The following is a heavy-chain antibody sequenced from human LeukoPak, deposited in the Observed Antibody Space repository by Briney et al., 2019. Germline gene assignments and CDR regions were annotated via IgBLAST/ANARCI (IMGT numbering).Heavy chain of an antibody. V-gene: IGHV3-23*01. D-gene: IGHD5-24*01. J-gene: IGHJ4*02. CDR2: ISGSGGST. Sequence: GGSLRLSCAASGFTFSSYAMSCVRQAPGKGLEWVSAISGSGGSTYYADSVKGRFTISRDNSKNTLYLQMNSLRAEDTAVYYCAKDLRWLPQGIFDYWGQGTLVTVPS. CDR1: GFTFSSYA. CDR3: AKDLRWLPQGIFDY.